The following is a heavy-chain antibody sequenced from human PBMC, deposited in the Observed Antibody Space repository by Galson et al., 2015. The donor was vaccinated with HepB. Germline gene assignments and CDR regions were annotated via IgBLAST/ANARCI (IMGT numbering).Heavy chain of an antibody. V-gene: IGHV3-23*01. J-gene: IGHJ4*01. CDR3: ARLLRLKYFDY. Sequence: SLRLSCAASGFTFSSYAMSWVRQAPGKGLEWISTVSGSGGSTYYADSVKGRFTISRDTSKNTLYLQMNSLRAEDTAVYYCARLLRLKYFDYWGQEPWSPSPQ. CDR1: GFTFSSYA. CDR2: VSGSGGST. D-gene: IGHD3-16*01.